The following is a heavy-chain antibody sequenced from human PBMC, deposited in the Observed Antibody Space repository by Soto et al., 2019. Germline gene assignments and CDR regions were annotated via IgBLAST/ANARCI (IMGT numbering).Heavy chain of an antibody. J-gene: IGHJ4*02. D-gene: IGHD6-6*01. V-gene: IGHV4-59*08. CDR3: ARSTIAPRLFMYPFDY. Sequence: LETLSLTCTVSGGSISSYYWSWIRQPPGKGLEWIGYIYYSGNTNYNPSLRSRVTISIDTSKNQFSLKLNSVTAADTAVHYCARSTIAPRLFMYPFDYWGQGTLVTVSS. CDR2: IYYSGNT. CDR1: GGSISSYY.